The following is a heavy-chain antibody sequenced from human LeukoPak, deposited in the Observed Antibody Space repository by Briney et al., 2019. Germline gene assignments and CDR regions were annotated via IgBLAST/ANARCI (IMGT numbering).Heavy chain of an antibody. Sequence: GGSLRLSCAASGFIFSSYAMSWVRQAPGKGLEWVSVISGSGGGTCYADSVKGRFTISRDNSKNTLYLQMNSLRAEDTAVYYCAREEGAGFDYWGQGTLVTVSS. CDR3: AREEGAGFDY. CDR1: GFIFSSYA. CDR2: ISGSGGGT. V-gene: IGHV3-23*01. J-gene: IGHJ4*02. D-gene: IGHD6-19*01.